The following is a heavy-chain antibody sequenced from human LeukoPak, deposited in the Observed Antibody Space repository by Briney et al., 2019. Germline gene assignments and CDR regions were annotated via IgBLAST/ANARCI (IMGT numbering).Heavy chain of an antibody. D-gene: IGHD6-13*01. J-gene: IGHJ4*02. CDR3: ARDPAGTIAAPEDY. CDR1: GYTFTGYY. CDR2: INPNSGGT. Sequence: ASVKVSCKASGYTFTGYYMHWVRQAPGQGLEWMAWINPNSGGTNYAQKFQGRVTMTRDTSISTAYMELSRLRSDDTAVYYCARDPAGTIAAPEDYWGQGTLVTVSS. V-gene: IGHV1-2*02.